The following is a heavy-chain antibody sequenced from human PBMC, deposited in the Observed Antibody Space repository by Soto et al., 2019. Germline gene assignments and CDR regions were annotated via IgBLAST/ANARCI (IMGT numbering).Heavy chain of an antibody. CDR3: ARVQSSGGYYYYYGMDV. D-gene: IGHD3-22*01. Sequence: PSETLSLTCTVSGGSISSYYWSWIRQPPGKGLEWIGYIYYSGSTNYNPSLKSRVTISVDTSKNQFSLKLSSVTAAETAVYYCARVQSSGGYYYYYGMDVWGQGTTVTVSS. J-gene: IGHJ6*02. CDR2: IYYSGST. V-gene: IGHV4-59*01. CDR1: GGSISSYY.